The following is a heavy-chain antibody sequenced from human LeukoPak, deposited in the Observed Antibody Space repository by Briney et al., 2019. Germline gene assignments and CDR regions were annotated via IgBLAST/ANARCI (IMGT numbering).Heavy chain of an antibody. V-gene: IGHV3-23*01. Sequence: AGSLRLSCAASGFTFSNYAKSWVRQAPGKGLEWFSGLSGSGGTTYYADSVKGRFTISRDTSKNTLYLQMTGLRADDTALYYCAKDRTGLYFFDYWGQGTLVTVSS. CDR2: LSGSGGTT. CDR1: GFTFSNYA. D-gene: IGHD3-9*01. CDR3: AKDRTGLYFFDY. J-gene: IGHJ4*02.